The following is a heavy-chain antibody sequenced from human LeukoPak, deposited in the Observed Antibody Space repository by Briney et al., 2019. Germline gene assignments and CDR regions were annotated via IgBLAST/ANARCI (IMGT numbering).Heavy chain of an antibody. D-gene: IGHD4-17*01. CDR2: IYYSGST. V-gene: IGHV4-30-4*01. CDR1: GGSISSGDYY. CDR3: ARVPPYYGDYDGGHAFDI. J-gene: IGHJ3*02. Sequence: SQTLSLTCTVSGGSISSGDYYWSWIRQPPGKGLEWIGYIYYSGSTYYNPSLKSRVTISVDTSKNQFSLKLSSVTTADTAVYYCARVPPYYGDYDGGHAFDIWGQGTMVTVSS.